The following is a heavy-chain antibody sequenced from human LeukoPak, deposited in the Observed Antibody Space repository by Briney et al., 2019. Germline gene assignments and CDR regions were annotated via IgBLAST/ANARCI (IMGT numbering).Heavy chain of an antibody. D-gene: IGHD3-22*01. CDR1: GGSISSYY. J-gene: IGHJ4*02. Sequence: SETLSLTCTVSGGSISSYYWSWIRQPPGKGLEWIGYIYYSGSTNYNPSLKSRVTISVDTSKNQFSLKLSSVTAADTAVYYCAHYYYDSSGYYGFFDYWGQGTLVTVSS. CDR2: IYYSGST. CDR3: AHYYYDSSGYYGFFDY. V-gene: IGHV4-59*01.